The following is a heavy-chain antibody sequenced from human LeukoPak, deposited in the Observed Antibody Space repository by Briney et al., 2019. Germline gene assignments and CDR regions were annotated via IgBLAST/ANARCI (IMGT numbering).Heavy chain of an antibody. D-gene: IGHD4-17*01. CDR3: ATDYGDYEPIDY. CDR1: AGTLSNYA. J-gene: IGHJ4*02. Sequence: GGSLRLSCTASAGTLSNYAMHWVRRPPGRGLEWVGVISFDGTNKYYGDSVEGRFSVSRDNSKNTLYLQMNSLRPDDTAMYYCATDYGDYEPIDYWGQGTLVTVSS. V-gene: IGHV3-30*04. CDR2: ISFDGTNK.